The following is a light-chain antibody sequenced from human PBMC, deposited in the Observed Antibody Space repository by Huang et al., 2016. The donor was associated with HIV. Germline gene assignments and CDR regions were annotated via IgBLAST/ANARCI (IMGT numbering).Light chain of an antibody. CDR3: QQYNDVRST. CDR2: AAS. Sequence: ETVMTQSPVTLSVSPGDRASLSCRSSQIVSSHLAWYQQKPGQAPRLLIYAASTRATGVPARFSGSGAGTEFTITISTLQSEDSAVYYCQQYNDVRSTFGPGTRVEIK. V-gene: IGKV3-15*01. CDR1: QIVSSH. J-gene: IGKJ3*01.